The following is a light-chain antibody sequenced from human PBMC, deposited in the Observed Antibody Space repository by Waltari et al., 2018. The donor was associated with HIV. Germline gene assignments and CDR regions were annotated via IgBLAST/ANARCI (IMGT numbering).Light chain of an antibody. CDR2: EVT. CDR1: STDVGTFNL. J-gene: IGLJ1*01. V-gene: IGLV2-23*02. Sequence: QSALTQPASVSGSPGQSITISCPGTSTDVGTFNLVPWYQQYPGKAPKLLSYEVTNRPSGASNRFSASKSGNTASLTISGLRAEDEADYYCYSYSDTSSSYVFGTGTKVTVL. CDR3: YSYSDTSSSYV.